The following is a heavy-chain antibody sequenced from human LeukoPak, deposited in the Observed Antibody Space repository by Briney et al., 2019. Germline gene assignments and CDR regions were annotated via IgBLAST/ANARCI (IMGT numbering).Heavy chain of an antibody. V-gene: IGHV3-21*01. CDR2: ISSSSSYI. D-gene: IGHD3-3*01. CDR1: GFTFSSYS. Sequence: GGSLRLSCAASGFTFSSYSMNWVRQAPGKGLEWVSSISSSSSYIYYADSVKGRFTISRDNAKNTLYLQMNSLRAEDTAVYYCAKDLERITIFGVAPAYAFDIWGQGTMVTVSS. CDR3: AKDLERITIFGVAPAYAFDI. J-gene: IGHJ3*02.